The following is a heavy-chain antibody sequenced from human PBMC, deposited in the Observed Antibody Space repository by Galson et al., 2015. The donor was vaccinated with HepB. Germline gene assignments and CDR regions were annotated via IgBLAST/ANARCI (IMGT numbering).Heavy chain of an antibody. Sequence: SVKVSCKASGGTFNSYAINWVRQAPGQGLEWMGGIIPIFGTTNYAQKFQGRLTILADTSTSTAYMELSSLTSEDTAVYYCARALAPTFDIAPYFDYCGQGTLVTVSS. D-gene: IGHD5-12*01. CDR2: IIPIFGTT. CDR1: GGTFNSYA. J-gene: IGHJ4*02. CDR3: ARALAPTFDIAPYFDY. V-gene: IGHV1-69*06.